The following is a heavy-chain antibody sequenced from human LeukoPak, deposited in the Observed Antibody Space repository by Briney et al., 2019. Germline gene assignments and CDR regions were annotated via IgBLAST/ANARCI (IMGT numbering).Heavy chain of an antibody. Sequence: PGGSLRLSCAASGFTFSNYGMHWVRQAPGKGLEWVAVISYDGSNKYYTDSVKGRFTISRDNSKNTLFLQMNSLGAEDTALYYCAKYPGGFTGIVNYYHMDVWGKGTTVTVSS. CDR3: AKYPGGFTGIVNYYHMDV. D-gene: IGHD1-26*01. V-gene: IGHV3-30*18. J-gene: IGHJ6*03. CDR2: ISYDGSNK. CDR1: GFTFSNYG.